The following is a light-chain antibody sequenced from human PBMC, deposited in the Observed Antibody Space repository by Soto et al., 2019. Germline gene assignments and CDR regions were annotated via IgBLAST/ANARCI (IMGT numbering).Light chain of an antibody. CDR1: QSVSTN. Sequence: ETVMTQSPATLSVSPGERATLSCRASQSVSTNFAWYQQKPGQVPRLLIYGASTRASDIPARFSGSGSGTEFTLTISSLQSEDFAVYYCQQYNQWPLTFGGGTKVEIE. V-gene: IGKV3-15*01. J-gene: IGKJ4*01. CDR3: QQYNQWPLT. CDR2: GAS.